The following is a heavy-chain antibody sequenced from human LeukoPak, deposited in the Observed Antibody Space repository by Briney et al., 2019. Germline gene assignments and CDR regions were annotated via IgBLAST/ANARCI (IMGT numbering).Heavy chain of an antibody. V-gene: IGHV1-3*03. CDR1: GYTFTSYA. D-gene: IGHD6-19*01. Sequence: GASVKVSCKASGYTFTSYAMHWVRQAPGQRLEWMGWINAGNGNTKYSQEFQGRVTITRDTSASTAYMELSSLRSEDMAVYYCARGEYSSGWYSNFDYWGQGTPVTVSS. CDR2: INAGNGNT. J-gene: IGHJ4*02. CDR3: ARGEYSSGWYSNFDY.